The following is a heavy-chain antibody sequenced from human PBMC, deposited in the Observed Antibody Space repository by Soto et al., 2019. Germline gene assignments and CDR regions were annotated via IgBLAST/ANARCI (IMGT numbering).Heavy chain of an antibody. CDR3: ARSVFP. CDR2: IHHSGST. J-gene: IGHJ5*02. Sequence: SETLSLTCTVSGGSISGYYWSWIRQPPGKGLEWIGYIHHSGSTNYNPSLKSRVTISVDTSKNQFSLKLSSVTAADTAVYYCARSVFPWGQGTLVTVSS. CDR1: GGSISGYY. V-gene: IGHV4-59*12.